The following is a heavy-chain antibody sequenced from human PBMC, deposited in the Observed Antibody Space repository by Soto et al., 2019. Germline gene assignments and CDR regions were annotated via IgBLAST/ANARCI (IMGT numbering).Heavy chain of an antibody. J-gene: IGHJ4*01. CDR2: ILPIFNTA. V-gene: IGHV1-69*13. D-gene: IGHD5-18*01. CDR1: GCTFSSNA. CDR3: ATGGRGYRSSFNRFYFEY. Sequence: SVKVSCKASGCTFSSNAISWVRQAPGQGPEWMGGILPIFNTANYAQNFQGRVTITADESTSTSYMELTSLKSEDTAIYYCATGGRGYRSSFNRFYFEYWGHGTLVSVSS.